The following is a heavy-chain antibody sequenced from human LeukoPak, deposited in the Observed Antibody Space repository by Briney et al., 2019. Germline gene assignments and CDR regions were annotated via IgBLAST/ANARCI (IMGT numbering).Heavy chain of an antibody. D-gene: IGHD3-10*01. Sequence: PSETLSLTCTVSGGSISSSSYYWGWIRQPPGKGLEWIGSIYYSGSTYYNPSLKSRVTISADTSKNQFSLKLSSVTAADTAVYYCARVYGITMVRGVSDYWGQGTLVTVSS. J-gene: IGHJ4*02. CDR1: GGSISSSSYY. V-gene: IGHV4-39*01. CDR3: ARVYGITMVRGVSDY. CDR2: IYYSGST.